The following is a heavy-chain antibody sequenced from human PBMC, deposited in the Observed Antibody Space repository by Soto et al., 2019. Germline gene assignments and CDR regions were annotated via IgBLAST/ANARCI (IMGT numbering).Heavy chain of an antibody. CDR3: ASYCSGGSCYPGQARWFDP. Sequence: SETLSLTCAVYGGSFSGYYWSWIRQPPGKGLEWIGEINHSGSTNYNPSLKSRVTISVDTSKNQFSLKLSSVTAADTAVYYCASYCSGGSCYPGQARWFDPWGQGTLVTVSS. V-gene: IGHV4-34*01. J-gene: IGHJ5*02. D-gene: IGHD2-15*01. CDR2: INHSGST. CDR1: GGSFSGYY.